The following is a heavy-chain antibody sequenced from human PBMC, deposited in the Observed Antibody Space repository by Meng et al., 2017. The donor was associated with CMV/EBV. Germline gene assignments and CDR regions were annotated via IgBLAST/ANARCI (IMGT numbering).Heavy chain of an antibody. CDR3: ARGVGGWFDP. D-gene: IGHD1-26*01. CDR1: GGSFSGYY. CDR2: INHSGST. Sequence: QVQQQQWGAGLLQPSETLSLTCAVYGGSFSGYYWSWIRQPPGKGLEWIGEINHSGSTNYNPSLKSRVTISVDTSKNQFSLKLSSVTAADTAVYYCARGVGGWFDPWGQGTLVTVSS. V-gene: IGHV4-34*01. J-gene: IGHJ5*02.